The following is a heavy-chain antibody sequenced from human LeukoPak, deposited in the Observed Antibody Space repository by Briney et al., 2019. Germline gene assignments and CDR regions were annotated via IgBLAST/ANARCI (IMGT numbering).Heavy chain of an antibody. CDR2: INHSGST. D-gene: IGHD2-15*01. CDR1: GGSFSGYY. Sequence: SETLSLTCAVYGGSFSGYYWSWLRQPPGKGLEWIGEINHSGSTNYNPSLKSRVTMSVDTSKTQFSLKLNSVTAADTAVYYCATDDVVGSNQHWGQGTLVTVSS. V-gene: IGHV4-34*01. J-gene: IGHJ4*02. CDR3: ATDDVVGSNQH.